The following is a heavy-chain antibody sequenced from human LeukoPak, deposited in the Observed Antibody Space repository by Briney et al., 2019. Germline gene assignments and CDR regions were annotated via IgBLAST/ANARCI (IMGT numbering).Heavy chain of an antibody. CDR2: IYYSGST. CDR1: GYSISSGYY. Sequence: SETLSLTCTVSGYSISSGYYWSWIRQPPGKGLEWIGYIYYSGSTNYNPSLKSRVTISVDTSKNQFSLKLSSVTAADTAVYYCARESDIVAAFDYWGQGTLVTVSS. V-gene: IGHV4-61*01. J-gene: IGHJ4*02. D-gene: IGHD5-12*01. CDR3: ARESDIVAAFDY.